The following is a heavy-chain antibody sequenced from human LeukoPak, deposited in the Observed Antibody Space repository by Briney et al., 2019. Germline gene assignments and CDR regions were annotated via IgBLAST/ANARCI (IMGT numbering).Heavy chain of an antibody. Sequence: SVKVSCKASGGTFCSYAISWVRQAPGQGLEWMGGIIPIFGTANYAQKFQGRVTITTDESTSTAYMELSSLRSEDTAVYYCASPVEVDIVVVPAASGAFDVWGQGTMVTVSS. CDR3: ASPVEVDIVVVPAASGAFDV. V-gene: IGHV1-69*05. J-gene: IGHJ3*01. CDR2: IIPIFGTA. D-gene: IGHD2-2*03. CDR1: GGTFCSYA.